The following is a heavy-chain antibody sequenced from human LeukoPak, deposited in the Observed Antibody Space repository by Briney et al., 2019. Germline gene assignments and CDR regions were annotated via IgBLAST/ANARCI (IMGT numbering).Heavy chain of an antibody. J-gene: IGHJ4*02. CDR2: ISGSGGST. CDR3: ATGSDNHLGWYFDY. CDR1: GFTFSSYA. D-gene: IGHD4-23*01. Sequence: PGGSLRLSCAASGFTFSSYAMSWVRQAPGKGLEWVSAISGSGGSTYYADSVKGRFTISRDNSKNTLYLQMNSLRAEDTAVYYCATGSDNHLGWYFDYWGQGTLVTVSS. V-gene: IGHV3-23*01.